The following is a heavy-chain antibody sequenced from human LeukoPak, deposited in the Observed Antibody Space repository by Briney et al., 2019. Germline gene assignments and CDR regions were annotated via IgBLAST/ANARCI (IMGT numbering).Heavy chain of an antibody. Sequence: PGGSLRLSCSASGFPFSSYAMHWVRQAPGKGLEYVSAISDSGGSTYYADSVKGRFTISRDNSKNTLYLQMNSLRADDTAVHYCAKARGSSVYEQFDYWGQGTQVTVSP. CDR2: ISDSGGST. J-gene: IGHJ4*02. CDR3: AKARGSSVYEQFDY. CDR1: GFPFSSYA. D-gene: IGHD5/OR15-5a*01. V-gene: IGHV3-64*04.